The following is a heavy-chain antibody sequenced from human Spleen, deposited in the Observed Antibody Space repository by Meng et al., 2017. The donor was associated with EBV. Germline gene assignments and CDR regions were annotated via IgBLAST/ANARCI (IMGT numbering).Heavy chain of an antibody. Sequence: PQGSGLGRVRPSPTLSLPCTISGHSLTSGVYSWTWIRQTPGKGLEWIGNIYHSGTTYYNPSLKSRVTLSVDTSANQFSLKLTSLTAADTAVYYCARDQPGWFDPWGQGTLVTVSS. CDR1: GHSLTSGVYS. D-gene: IGHD1-14*01. J-gene: IGHJ5*02. CDR3: ARDQPGWFDP. CDR2: IYHSGTT. V-gene: IGHV4-30-2*01.